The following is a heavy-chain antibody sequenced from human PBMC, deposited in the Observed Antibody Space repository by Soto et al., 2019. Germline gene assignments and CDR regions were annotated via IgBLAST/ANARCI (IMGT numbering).Heavy chain of an antibody. J-gene: IGHJ6*02. CDR2: INPLRGGT. D-gene: IGHD2-8*01. CDR3: SRGASTACTNAVSSYHYYPFTHV. Sequence: ASVKVSWKASGYSFTDYNLHLVRRSPGQWLESMGRINPLRGGTHFVKKFQGRVTMTRDTSISTVYMDLSGLRADDTAVYYWSRGASTACTNAVSSYHYYPFTHVRG. V-gene: IGHV1-2*02. CDR1: GYSFTDYN.